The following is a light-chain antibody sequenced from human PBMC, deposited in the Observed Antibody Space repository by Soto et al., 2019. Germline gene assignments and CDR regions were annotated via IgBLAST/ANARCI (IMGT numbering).Light chain of an antibody. CDR1: SSDVGGYNY. CDR2: EVS. CDR3: SSYAGSNNFV. V-gene: IGLV2-8*01. J-gene: IGLJ1*01. Sequence: QSALTQPPSASGSHGQSVTISCTGTSSDVGGYNYVSWYQQHPGKAPKLMIFEVSKRPSGVPDRFAGSKSGNTASLTVSGLQAEYEADYYCSSYAGSNNFVFGTGTKVTVL.